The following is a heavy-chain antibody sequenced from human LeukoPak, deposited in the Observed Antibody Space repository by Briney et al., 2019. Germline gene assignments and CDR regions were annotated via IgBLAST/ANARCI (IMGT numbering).Heavy chain of an antibody. J-gene: IGHJ4*02. CDR3: AKAKRNIAVAGTSFDY. V-gene: IGHV3-9*01. CDR1: GFTFDDYA. Sequence: GGSLRLSCAASGFTFDDYAMHWVRQAPGKGLEWVSGISWNSGSIGYADSVKGRFTISRDNAKNSLYLQMNSLRAEDTALYYCAKAKRNIAVAGTSFDYWGQGTLVTVSS. CDR2: ISWNSGSI. D-gene: IGHD6-19*01.